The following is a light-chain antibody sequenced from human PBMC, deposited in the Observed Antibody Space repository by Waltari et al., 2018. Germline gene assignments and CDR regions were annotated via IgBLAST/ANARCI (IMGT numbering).Light chain of an antibody. CDR2: DTS. Sequence: EIVLTQSPATLSLSPGETATLSCRASQSVSIYLAWYQQKPGQAPKLLIYDTSNRATGTPARFSGSGSGTDFTLTISSLEPEDVAFYYCQQRSNWPRTFGQGTKVEI. V-gene: IGKV3-11*01. CDR3: QQRSNWPRT. J-gene: IGKJ1*01. CDR1: QSVSIY.